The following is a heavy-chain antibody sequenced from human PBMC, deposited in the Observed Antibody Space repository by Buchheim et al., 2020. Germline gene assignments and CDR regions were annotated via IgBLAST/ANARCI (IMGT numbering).Heavy chain of an antibody. D-gene: IGHD2-15*01. J-gene: IGHJ6*03. CDR3: AKGWRGPRMNYYYYMDV. Sequence: EVQLLESGGGLVQPGGSLRLSCAASGFTFSSYAMSWVRQAPGKWLEWVSAISGSGGSTYYADSVKGRFTISRDNSKNTLYLQMNSLRAEDTAVYYCAKGWRGPRMNYYYYMDVWGKGTT. CDR2: ISGSGGST. CDR1: GFTFSSYA. V-gene: IGHV3-23*01.